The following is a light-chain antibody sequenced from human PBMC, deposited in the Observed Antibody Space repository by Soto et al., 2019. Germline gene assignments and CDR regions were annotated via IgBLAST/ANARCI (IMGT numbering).Light chain of an antibody. Sequence: QSVLTQPASVSGSPGQSITISCTGTSSDVGGYNYVSWYQQHPGKAPKLMIYNVDSQPSGVSSRFSGSKSGNTAPLTISGLQAEDEADYYCSSYASSSTLVFGGGTKLTVL. CDR2: NVD. J-gene: IGLJ2*01. CDR1: SSDVGGYNY. V-gene: IGLV2-14*01. CDR3: SSYASSSTLV.